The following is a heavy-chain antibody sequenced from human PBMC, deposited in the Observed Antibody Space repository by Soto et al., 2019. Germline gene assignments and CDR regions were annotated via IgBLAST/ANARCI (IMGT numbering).Heavy chain of an antibody. CDR1: GASIRSGGYY. Sequence: SETLSLTCSVSGASIRSGGYYWSWLRQSPGKGLEWIGHIYYTGGTFYSPSLKSRLTISLDTSKNQFSLDLRSVTAADTAMYYCARIEMASIKWGRGTLVTVSS. CDR3: ARIEMASIK. V-gene: IGHV4-31*03. J-gene: IGHJ4*02. CDR2: IYYTGGT.